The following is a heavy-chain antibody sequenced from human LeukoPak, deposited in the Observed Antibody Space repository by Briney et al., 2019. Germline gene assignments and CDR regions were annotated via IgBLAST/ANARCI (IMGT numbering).Heavy chain of an antibody. V-gene: IGHV3-30*02. D-gene: IGHD3-22*01. Sequence: PGGSLRLSCAASGFTFTSFGMHWVRQAPGKGLEWVAFIRYDGSNKYYADSVKGRFTISRGNAKNSLYLQMNSLRAEDTAVYYCARDQDSYGQDYYDSSGYYRWGQGTLVTVSS. CDR3: ARDQDSYGQDYYDSSGYYR. CDR1: GFTFTSFG. CDR2: IRYDGSNK. J-gene: IGHJ4*02.